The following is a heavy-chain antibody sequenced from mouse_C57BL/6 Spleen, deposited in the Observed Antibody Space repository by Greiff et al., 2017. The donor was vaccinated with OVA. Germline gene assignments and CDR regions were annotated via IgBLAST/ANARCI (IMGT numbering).Heavy chain of an antibody. CDR3: ARSRPLYAMDY. Sequence: EVQLVESGGGLVKPGGSLKLSCAASGFTFSSYAMSWVRQTPEKRLEWVATISDGGSYTYYPDNVKGRFTISRDNAKNNLYLQMSHLKSEDTAMYYCARSRPLYAMDYWGQGTSVTVSS. J-gene: IGHJ4*01. CDR2: ISDGGSYT. V-gene: IGHV5-4*01. CDR1: GFTFSSYA.